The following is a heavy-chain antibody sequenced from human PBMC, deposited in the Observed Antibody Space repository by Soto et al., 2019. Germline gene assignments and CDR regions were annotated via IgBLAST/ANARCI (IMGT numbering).Heavy chain of an antibody. CDR1: GGTFSSYA. CDR3: ARSEEYRKSVGYGMDV. CDR2: IIPIFGTA. J-gene: IGHJ6*02. D-gene: IGHD2-2*01. Sequence: QVQLVQSGAEVQKPGSSVKVSCKASGGTFSSYAISWVRQAPGQGLEWMGGIIPIFGTANYAQKFQGRVTITADESTSTAYMELSSLRSEDTAVYYCARSEEYRKSVGYGMDVWGQGTTVTVSS. V-gene: IGHV1-69*01.